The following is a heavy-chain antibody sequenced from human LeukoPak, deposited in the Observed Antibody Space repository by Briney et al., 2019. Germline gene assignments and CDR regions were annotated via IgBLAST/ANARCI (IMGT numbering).Heavy chain of an antibody. CDR3: TKDSVAMVTTSDY. D-gene: IGHD5-18*01. CDR1: GFTFHDYA. J-gene: IGHJ4*02. CDR2: ISWNSGII. Sequence: PGRSLRLSCAASGFTFHDYAMHWVRQVPGKGLEWVSGISWNSGIIGYADSVKGRFTTSRDNAKNSLYLQMNSLRPEDTALYYCTKDSVAMVTTSDYWGQGTLVTVSS. V-gene: IGHV3-9*01.